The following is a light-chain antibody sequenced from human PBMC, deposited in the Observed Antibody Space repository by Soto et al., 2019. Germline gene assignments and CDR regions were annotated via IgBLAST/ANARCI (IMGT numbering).Light chain of an antibody. CDR1: QSLLHINGDTF. CDR3: MQSTQLPPT. Sequence: DVVMTQTPLSLSVAPGQPASISCKSSQSLLHINGDTFLFWYIQKRGQYPQLLIYEVSTRVSGVPDRFSGSGSGTDFTLEVSRVETDDVGIYYCMQSTQLPPTFGQGTRLEIK. CDR2: EVS. V-gene: IGKV2D-29*02. J-gene: IGKJ5*01.